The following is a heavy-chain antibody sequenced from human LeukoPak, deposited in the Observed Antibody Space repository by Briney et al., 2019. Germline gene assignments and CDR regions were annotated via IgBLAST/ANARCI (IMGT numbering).Heavy chain of an antibody. CDR2: IRYVGSNK. J-gene: IGHJ4*02. CDR3: AKEGEGGSFDY. CDR1: GFTFSSYG. Sequence: GGSLRLSCAASGFTFSSYGMHWVRQAPGKGLEWVAFIRYVGSNKYYADSVKGRFTISRDSSKNTLYLQMNSLRAEDTAVYYCAKEGEGGSFDYWGQGTLVTVSS. D-gene: IGHD3-10*01. V-gene: IGHV3-30*02.